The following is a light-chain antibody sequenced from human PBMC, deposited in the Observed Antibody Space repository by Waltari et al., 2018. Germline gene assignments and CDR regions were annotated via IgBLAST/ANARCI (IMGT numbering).Light chain of an antibody. CDR3: KQGTHRPVT. Sequence: DVGLTQSPLSLPVTLGQPASISCRSSQSLVYTDGISYLNWFHQRPVQAPRRLIYKVSSRDTGVPDRFSGSGSGTDFTLMISSVEADDVGVYFCKQGTHRPVTFGQGTRLEIK. CDR1: QSLVYTDGISY. J-gene: IGKJ5*01. V-gene: IGKV2-30*01. CDR2: KVS.